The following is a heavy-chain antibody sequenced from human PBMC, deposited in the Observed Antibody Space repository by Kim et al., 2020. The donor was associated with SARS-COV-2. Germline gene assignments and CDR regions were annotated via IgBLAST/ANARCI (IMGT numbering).Heavy chain of an antibody. D-gene: IGHD2-21*01. Sequence: SETLSLTCTVSGFSVSSGGYYWSWIRQPPGKGLEWIGYINYSGTTNYNPSLKSRVTISVDTSRNQFSLQVNSLTAADTAFYYCARSVVALAYAMDVWGQG. V-gene: IGHV4-61*08. CDR3: ARSVVALAYAMDV. J-gene: IGHJ6*02. CDR1: GFSVSSGGYY. CDR2: INYSGTT.